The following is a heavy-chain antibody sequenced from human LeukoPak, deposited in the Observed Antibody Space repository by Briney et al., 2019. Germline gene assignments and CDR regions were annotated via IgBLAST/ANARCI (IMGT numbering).Heavy chain of an antibody. CDR3: AKDTYYYDSGLWFDP. CDR1: GFTFDDYT. D-gene: IGHD3-10*01. CDR2: ISWDGGST. Sequence: GGSLRLSCAASGFTFDDYTMHWVRQAPGKGLEWVALISWDGGSTYYADSVKGRFTISRDNSKNSLYLQMNSLRTEDTALYYCAKDTYYYDSGLWFDPWGQGTLVTVSS. J-gene: IGHJ5*02. V-gene: IGHV3-43*01.